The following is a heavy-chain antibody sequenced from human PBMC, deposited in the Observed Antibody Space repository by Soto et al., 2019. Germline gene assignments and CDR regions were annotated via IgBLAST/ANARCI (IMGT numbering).Heavy chain of an antibody. J-gene: IGHJ5*02. V-gene: IGHV3-73*01. CDR1: GFTFSGSA. Sequence: GGSLRLSCAASGFTFSGSAMHWVRQASGKGLEWVGRIRSKANSYATAYAASVKGRFTISRDDSKNTACLQMNSLKTEDTAVYYCTSCSGGSCRPFRWFDPWGQGTLVTVSS. CDR3: TSCSGGSCRPFRWFDP. CDR2: IRSKANSYAT. D-gene: IGHD2-15*01.